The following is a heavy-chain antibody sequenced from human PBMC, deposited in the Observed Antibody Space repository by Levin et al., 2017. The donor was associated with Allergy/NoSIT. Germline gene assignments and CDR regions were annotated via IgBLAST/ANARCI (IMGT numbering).Heavy chain of an antibody. J-gene: IGHJ5*02. Sequence: SETLSLTCTVSGGSISSYYWSWIRQSPGKRPEWIGYIHYSGYTNYSPSLKSRVTISLDTSKNQFSLKLTSVTAADTAVYSCARSAHVTVIPAAIFAFDPWGQGILVTVSS. CDR3: ARSAHVTVIPAAIFAFDP. D-gene: IGHD2-2*01. CDR1: GGSISSYY. CDR2: IHYSGYT. V-gene: IGHV4-59*08.